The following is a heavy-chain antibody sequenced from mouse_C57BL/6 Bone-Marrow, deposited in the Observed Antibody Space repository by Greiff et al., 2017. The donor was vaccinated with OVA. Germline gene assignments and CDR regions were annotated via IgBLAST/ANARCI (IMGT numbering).Heavy chain of an antibody. CDR3: ARGGIYYGYRFAY. V-gene: IGHV1-76*01. D-gene: IGHD2-2*01. J-gene: IGHJ3*01. CDR1: GYTFTDYY. CDR2: IYPGSGNT. Sequence: VQLQQSGAELVRPGASVKLSCKASGYTFTDYYINWVKQRPGQGLEWIARIYPGSGNTYYNEKFKGKATLTAEKSSSTAYMQLSSLTSEDSAVYFCARGGIYYGYRFAYWGQGTLVTVSA.